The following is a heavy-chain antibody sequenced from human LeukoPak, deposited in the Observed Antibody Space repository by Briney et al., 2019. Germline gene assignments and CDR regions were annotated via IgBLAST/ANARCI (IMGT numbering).Heavy chain of an antibody. CDR3: ARDLYSSSPGLFDP. J-gene: IGHJ5*02. D-gene: IGHD6-6*01. CDR1: GFDFSNSW. CDR2: IYYSGST. V-gene: IGHV4-59*01. Sequence: GSLRLSCAASGFDFSNSWMTWIRQPPGKGLEWIGYIYYSGSTNYNPSLKSRVTISVDTSKNQFSLKLSSVTAADTAVYYCARDLYSSSPGLFDPWGQGTLVTVSS.